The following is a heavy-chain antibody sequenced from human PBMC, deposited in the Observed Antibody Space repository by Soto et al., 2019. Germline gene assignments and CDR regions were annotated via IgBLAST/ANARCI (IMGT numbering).Heavy chain of an antibody. CDR1: GFTVSNYH. V-gene: IGHV3-66*01. J-gene: IGHJ5*02. Sequence: GGSLRLSCAASGFTVSNYHMNWVRRAPGRGLEWVSVIYTAGSADFADSVKGRLSISRDDSKNTLYLQMNSLRAEDTAVYYCTRELRFLEVRSNWFDPWGQGTLVT. CDR3: TRELRFLEVRSNWFDP. CDR2: IYTAGSA. D-gene: IGHD3-3*01.